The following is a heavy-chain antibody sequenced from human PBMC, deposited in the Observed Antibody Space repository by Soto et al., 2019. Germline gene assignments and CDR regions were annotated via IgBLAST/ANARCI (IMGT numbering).Heavy chain of an antibody. J-gene: IGHJ3*02. CDR3: ASPVVVVTTGAFDI. D-gene: IGHD3-22*01. CDR2: IIPIFGTA. V-gene: IGHV1-69*13. Sequence: SVKVCCKASGGSFSSCASSWVRQAPGQGLEWMGGIIPIFGTANYAQKFQGRVTITADESTSTAYMELSSLRSEDTAVYYCASPVVVVTTGAFDIWGQGTMVTVSS. CDR1: GGSFSSCA.